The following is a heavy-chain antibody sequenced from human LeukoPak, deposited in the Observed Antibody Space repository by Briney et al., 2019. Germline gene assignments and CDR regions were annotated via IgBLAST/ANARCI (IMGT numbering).Heavy chain of an antibody. CDR1: GYAFTGYY. Sequence: ASVKVSCKASGYAFTGYYVHWVRQAPGQGLEWMGWINPNSGGTNYAQKFQGRVTMTRDTSISTAYMELSRLRSDDTAVYYCARGVRGSFQPLVYWGQGTLVTVSS. J-gene: IGHJ4*02. V-gene: IGHV1-2*02. CDR2: INPNSGGT. CDR3: ARGVRGSFQPLVY. D-gene: IGHD1-26*01.